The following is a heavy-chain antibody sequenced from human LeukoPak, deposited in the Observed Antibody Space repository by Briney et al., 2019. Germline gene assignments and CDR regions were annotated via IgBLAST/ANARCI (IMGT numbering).Heavy chain of an antibody. J-gene: IGHJ4*02. Sequence: ETLSLTCTVSGGSISSSDFNWGWIRQPPGKGLEWIGVISYSGSTYYNPSLKSRVTISVDTSKSHFSLKLSSVTAADTAIYYCARLDKGIKAAHFDYWGQGTLVTVSS. CDR3: ARLDKGIKAAHFDY. D-gene: IGHD6-25*01. CDR2: ISYSGST. V-gene: IGHV4-39*01. CDR1: GGSISSSDFN.